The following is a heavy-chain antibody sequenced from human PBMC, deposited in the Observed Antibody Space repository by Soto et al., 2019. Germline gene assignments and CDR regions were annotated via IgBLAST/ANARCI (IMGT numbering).Heavy chain of an antibody. CDR2: INAGNGNT. CDR1: GYTFTSYA. D-gene: IGHD3-3*01. J-gene: IGHJ5*02. CDR3: ARAQPPITPILYDPWWFDP. V-gene: IGHV1-3*01. Sequence: ASVKVSCKASGYTFTSYAMHWVRQAPGQRLEWMGWINAGNGNTKYSQKFQGRVTITRDTSASTAYMELSSLRSEDTAVYYCARAQPPITPILYDPWWFDPWGQGTLVTVSS.